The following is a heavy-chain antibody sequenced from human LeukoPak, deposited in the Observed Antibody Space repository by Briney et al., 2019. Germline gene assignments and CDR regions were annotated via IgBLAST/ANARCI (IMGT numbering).Heavy chain of an antibody. CDR3: ARDSDPFRVSISGVVPLDGFDI. Sequence: PGGSLRLSCAASGFIFSDYSINWVRQAPGKGLEWVSSISGYGSYLYYADSVRGRFTISRDNADNSLYLHMNSLRAEDTAVYYCARDSDPFRVSISGVVPLDGFDIWGQGTMVTVSS. CDR2: ISGYGSYL. CDR1: GFIFSDYS. V-gene: IGHV3-21*06. J-gene: IGHJ3*02. D-gene: IGHD3-3*01.